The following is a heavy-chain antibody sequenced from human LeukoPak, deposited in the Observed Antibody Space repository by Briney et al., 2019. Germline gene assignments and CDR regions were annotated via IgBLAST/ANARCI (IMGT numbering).Heavy chain of an antibody. CDR1: GFTFSSYD. D-gene: IGHD3-3*01. CDR3: ARVRFSRGMDV. J-gene: IGHJ6*02. CDR2: IGTAGDT. Sequence: PGGSLRLSCAASGFTFSSYDMHWVRHATGKGLEWVSAIGTAGDTYYPGSVKGRFTISRENAKNSLYLQMNSLRAGDTAVYYCARVRFSRGMDVWGQASTVTVSS. V-gene: IGHV3-13*01.